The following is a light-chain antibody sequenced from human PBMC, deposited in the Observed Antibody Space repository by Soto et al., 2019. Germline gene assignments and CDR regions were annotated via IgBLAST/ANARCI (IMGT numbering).Light chain of an antibody. CDR2: DAS. CDR1: QSVSSY. V-gene: IGKV3-11*01. J-gene: IGKJ3*01. CDR3: QQRTNWPT. Sequence: EIVLTQSPATLSLSPGERATLSCRASQSVSSYLAWYQQKPGQAPRLLIYDASNRSTGIPARFSGSGSVTDFTLTISSLEPEDFAVYYCQQRTNWPTFGPGPKVDIK.